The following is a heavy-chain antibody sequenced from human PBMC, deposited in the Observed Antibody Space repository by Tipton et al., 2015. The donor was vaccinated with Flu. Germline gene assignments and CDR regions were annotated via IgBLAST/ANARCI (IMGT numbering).Heavy chain of an antibody. V-gene: IGHV3-11*01. J-gene: IGHJ6*01. CDR2: ISSSGSTI. Sequence: SLRLSCAASGFTFSDYYMSWIRQAPGKGMEWVSYISSSGSTIYYADSVKGRFTISRDNAKNSLYLQMNSLRAEDTAVYYCARDRHVAEWLGANYYFAGKDVWGQGPTVTDAS. CDR3: ARDRHVAEWLGANYYFAGKDV. D-gene: IGHD3-3*01. CDR1: GFTFSDYY.